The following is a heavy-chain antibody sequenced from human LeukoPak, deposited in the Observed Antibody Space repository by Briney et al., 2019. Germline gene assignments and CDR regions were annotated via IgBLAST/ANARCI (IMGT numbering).Heavy chain of an antibody. CDR3: ARDGQGGATDAFDN. J-gene: IGHJ3*02. CDR2: VSYDGSIK. V-gene: IGHV3-30-3*01. Sequence: GRSLRISCAASGFTFSCNTMHCVRRTPRKGLQWVVLVSYDGSIKRYADSVKGRFTISRDNPNNILYLQMNSLRAEDTAVYYCARDGQGGATDAFDNWGQGTMVTVSS. D-gene: IGHD1-26*01. CDR1: GFTFSCNT.